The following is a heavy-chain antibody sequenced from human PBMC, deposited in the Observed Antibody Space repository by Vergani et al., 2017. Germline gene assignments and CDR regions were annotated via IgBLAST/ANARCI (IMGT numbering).Heavy chain of an antibody. D-gene: IGHD2-21*01. Sequence: QVQLEQSGAEVKKPGASVKVSCKVSGYSLPELSLQWVRQAPGKGLEWVGGFDPQNLEINYSQTFQGRVSMTQDSSTDTAYMQLSSLRSEDTGVYYCASPLERGGATLCFDAFDIWGQGTMVIVSS. CDR1: GYSLPELS. J-gene: IGHJ3*02. CDR2: FDPQNLEI. V-gene: IGHV1-24*01. CDR3: ASPLERGGATLCFDAFDI.